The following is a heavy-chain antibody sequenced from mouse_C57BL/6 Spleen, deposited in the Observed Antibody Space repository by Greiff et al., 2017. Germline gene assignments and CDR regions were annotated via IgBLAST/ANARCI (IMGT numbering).Heavy chain of an antibody. D-gene: IGHD2-13*01. CDR3: ARRIYSDYEGDARDY. CDR1: GYTFTDYN. CDR2: INPNNGGT. V-gene: IGHV1-22*01. Sequence: EVQLQQSGPELVKPGASVKMSCKASGYTFTDYNMHWVKQSHGKSLELIGYINPNNGGTSYNKQFKGKATLTVTKPSSTAYMELRSLTSEDAAVYYCARRIYSDYEGDARDYWGQGTSVTVSS. J-gene: IGHJ4*01.